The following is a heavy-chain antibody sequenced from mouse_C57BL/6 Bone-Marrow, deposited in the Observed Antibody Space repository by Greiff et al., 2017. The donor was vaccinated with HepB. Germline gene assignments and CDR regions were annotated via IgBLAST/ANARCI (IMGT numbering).Heavy chain of an antibody. CDR3: ARSPLLRYRYFDY. V-gene: IGHV1-26*01. D-gene: IGHD1-2*01. J-gene: IGHJ2*01. CDR1: GYTFTDYY. CDR2: INPNNGGT. Sequence: EVQLQQSGPELVKPGASVKISCKASGYTFTDYYMNWVKQSHGKSLEWIGDINPNNGGTSYNQKFKGKATLTVDKSSSTAYMELRSLTSEDSAVYYCARSPLLRYRYFDYWGQGTTLTVSS.